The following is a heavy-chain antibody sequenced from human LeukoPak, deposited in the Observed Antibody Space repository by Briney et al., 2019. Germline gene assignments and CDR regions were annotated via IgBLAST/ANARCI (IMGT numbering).Heavy chain of an antibody. V-gene: IGHV3-30*18. CDR2: ISYDGSNK. CDR3: AKDGLWLLDY. CDR1: GFTFSSYG. J-gene: IGHJ4*02. D-gene: IGHD5-24*01. Sequence: PGGSLRLSCAASGFTFSSYGMHWVRQAPGKGLEWVAVISYDGSNKYYADSVKGRFTISRDNSKNTLYLQMNSLRAEDTAVYYCAKDGLWLLDYWGKGTLVTVSS.